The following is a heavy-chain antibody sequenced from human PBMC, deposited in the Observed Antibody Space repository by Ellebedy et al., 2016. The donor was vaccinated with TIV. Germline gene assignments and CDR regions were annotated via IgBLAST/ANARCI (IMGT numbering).Heavy chain of an antibody. CDR2: IIPIFGTA. D-gene: IGHD1-1*01. J-gene: IGHJ4*02. V-gene: IGHV1-69*13. CDR1: GGTFSSYA. CDR3: ARGNDILGDIDY. Sequence: SVKVSXKASGGTFSSYAISWVRQAPRQGLEWMGGIIPIFGTANYAQKFQGRVTITADESTSTAYMELSSLRSEDTAVYYCARGNDILGDIDYWGQGTLVTVSS.